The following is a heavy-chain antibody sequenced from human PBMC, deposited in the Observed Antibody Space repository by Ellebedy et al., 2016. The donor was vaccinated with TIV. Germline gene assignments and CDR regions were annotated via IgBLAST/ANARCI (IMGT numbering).Heavy chain of an antibody. V-gene: IGHV4-59*01. D-gene: IGHD1-7*01. CDR2: IYYSGST. CDR3: ARSRLPELFDY. J-gene: IGHJ4*02. CDR1: GGSISSYY. Sequence: SETLSLTCTVSGGSISSYYWSWIRQPPGKGLEWIGYIYYSGSTNYNPSLKSRVTISVDTSKNQFSLKLSSVTAADTAVYYCARSRLPELFDYWGQGTLVTVSS.